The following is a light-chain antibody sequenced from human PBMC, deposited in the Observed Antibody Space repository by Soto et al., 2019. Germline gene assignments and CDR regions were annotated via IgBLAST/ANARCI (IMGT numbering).Light chain of an antibody. V-gene: IGKV3-20*01. CDR3: XXXXXXPWT. J-gene: IGKJ1*01. CDR2: GAS. CDR1: QSVSSSY. Sequence: EIVLTQSPGTLSLSPGESATLSCRASQSVSSSYLAWYQQKPGQAPRLLIYGASSRATGIPDRFSGSGSGTVFTLTISRLGXEDXXXXXXXXXXXXPWTXGQGTKVEIK.